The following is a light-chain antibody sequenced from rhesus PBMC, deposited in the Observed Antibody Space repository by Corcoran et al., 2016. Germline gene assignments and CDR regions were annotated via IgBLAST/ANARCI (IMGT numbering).Light chain of an antibody. V-gene: IGKV1-74*01. J-gene: IGKJ2*01. Sequence: DIQMTPSPSSLSASVGDRVTITCRASENVNNYLNWYQQKPGKDPKLLIYKASTLQSVVPSRFSGSGSVTDYTFTIRSLQPEDVATYYCQHTYGTPYSFGQGTKGEIK. CDR1: ENVNNY. CDR3: QHTYGTPYS. CDR2: KAS.